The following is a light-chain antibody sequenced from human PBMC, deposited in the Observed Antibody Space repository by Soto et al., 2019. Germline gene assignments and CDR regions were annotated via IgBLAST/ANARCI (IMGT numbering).Light chain of an antibody. V-gene: IGKV1-5*01. CDR3: QQYYDTLALT. CDR2: GVS. CDR1: QSISNR. Sequence: DIQMTQSPSTLSASVGDRVTITCRASQSISNRLAWYQQKPGKAPKLLIYGVSNLQSGVPSRFSGSGSGTDFSLTISSLQREDLATYYCQQYYDTLALTFGGGTKVDIK. J-gene: IGKJ4*01.